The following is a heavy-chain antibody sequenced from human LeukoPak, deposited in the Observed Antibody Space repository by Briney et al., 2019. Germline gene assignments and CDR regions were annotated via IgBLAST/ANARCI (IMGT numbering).Heavy chain of an antibody. CDR2: ISASGGGT. V-gene: IGHV3-23*01. CDR3: AKERDGDYVRYTHY. Sequence: GGSLRLSCAASGFTFSSYAMSWVRQAPGKGLEWVSRISASGGGTYYADSVKGRFAISRDNSKNTLFLQLSSLRADDTAVYHCAKERDGDYVRYTHYWGQGTLVTVSS. D-gene: IGHD4-17*01. CDR1: GFTFSSYA. J-gene: IGHJ4*02.